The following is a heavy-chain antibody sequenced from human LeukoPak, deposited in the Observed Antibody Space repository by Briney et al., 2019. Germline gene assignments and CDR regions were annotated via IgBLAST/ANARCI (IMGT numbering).Heavy chain of an antibody. CDR1: GFTFSSYG. D-gene: IGHD3-10*01. V-gene: IGHV3-23*01. Sequence: GGTLRLSCAASGFTFSSYGMSWVRQAPGEGLEWVSTISGGGDATYYADSVKGRFTISRDNSKNTLYLQMNSLRVEDTAVYYCARDSSMLRGPLVIYYFDFWGQGTLVTVSS. J-gene: IGHJ4*02. CDR2: ISGGGDAT. CDR3: ARDSSMLRGPLVIYYFDF.